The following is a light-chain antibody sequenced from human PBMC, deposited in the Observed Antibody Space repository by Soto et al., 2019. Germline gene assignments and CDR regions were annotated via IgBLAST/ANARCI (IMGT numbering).Light chain of an antibody. Sequence: QPVLTQSPSASASLGASVKLTCTLSSGHSSYAIAWHQQHPEKGPRYLMKLNSDGSHSKGDGIPDRFPGSSSGAERYLTISSLQSEDEADYYCQTWGTGPAVFGGGTQLTVL. V-gene: IGLV4-69*01. CDR2: LNSDGSH. CDR3: QTWGTGPAV. CDR1: SGHSSYA. J-gene: IGLJ7*01.